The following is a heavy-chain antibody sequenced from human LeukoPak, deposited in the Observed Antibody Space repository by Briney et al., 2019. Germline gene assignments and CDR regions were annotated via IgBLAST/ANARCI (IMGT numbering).Heavy chain of an antibody. CDR3: AKKAYDSSGPEFDY. CDR1: GFTVSSND. D-gene: IGHD3-22*01. J-gene: IGHJ4*02. V-gene: IGHV3-33*08. Sequence: PGGSLRLSCAASGFTVSSNDMSWVRQAPGKGLEWVAIIWYDGNNKYYADSVKGRFTISRDNSKNTLFLQMNSLRAEDTAVYYCAKKAYDSSGPEFDYWGQGTLVTVSS. CDR2: IWYDGNNK.